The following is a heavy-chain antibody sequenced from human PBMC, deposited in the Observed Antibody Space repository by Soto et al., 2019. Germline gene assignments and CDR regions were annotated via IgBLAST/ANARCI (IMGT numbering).Heavy chain of an antibody. CDR1: GGSISSSNG. V-gene: IGHV4-4*02. Sequence: PSETLSLTCAVSGGSISSSNGWSWVRQPPGKGLEWIGEIYHSGSTNYNPSLKRRVTISVDKSKIHFSLKLSSVTAADTAVYYCARAVAGTSYYFDYWGQGTLVTVSS. CDR2: IYHSGST. CDR3: ARAVAGTSYYFDY. D-gene: IGHD6-19*01. J-gene: IGHJ4*02.